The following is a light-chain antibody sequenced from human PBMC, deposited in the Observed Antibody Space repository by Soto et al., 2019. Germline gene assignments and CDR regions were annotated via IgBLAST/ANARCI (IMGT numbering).Light chain of an antibody. J-gene: IGLJ3*02. CDR3: QSYDTLGGSRV. CDR1: SSNLGAGYD. Sequence: QAVVTQPPSVSGAPGQRVTISCTGTSSNLGAGYDVHWYQQLPGTAPKLLIHENTNRPSGVPDRFSGSRSGTSASLAITGLQPEDEADYYCQSYDTLGGSRVFGGGTKVTVL. V-gene: IGLV1-40*01. CDR2: ENT.